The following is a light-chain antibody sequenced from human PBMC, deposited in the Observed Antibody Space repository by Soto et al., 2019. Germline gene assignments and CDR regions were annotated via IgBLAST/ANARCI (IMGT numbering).Light chain of an antibody. V-gene: IGLV1-40*01. Sequence: QSVLKPPPSWSGSPGQRVTISCTGSSSNIGTGYDVHWYQQLPGTAPKLLIYGNSNRPSGVPDRFSGSKSGTSASLATTGLQAEDEADYYCQSYDSSLSGFYVFGTGTKVTVL. CDR2: GNS. J-gene: IGLJ1*01. CDR1: SSNIGTGYD. CDR3: QSYDSSLSGFYV.